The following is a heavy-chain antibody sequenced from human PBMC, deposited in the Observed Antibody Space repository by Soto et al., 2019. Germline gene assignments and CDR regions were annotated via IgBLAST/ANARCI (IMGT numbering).Heavy chain of an antibody. V-gene: IGHV4-4*02. CDR3: ARDHQRSNTWAFDF. Sequence: QVQLQESGPGLVKPSGTLSLTCVVSGDSVNTDDWWNWDRQPPGKGLEWVGEIYHGGNIYYNPALKGRVTTYLDKSKNEVSLELTSVTATDTAIYYCARDHQRSNTWAFDFWGQGTLGTVSS. J-gene: IGHJ4*02. CDR1: GDSVNTDDW. D-gene: IGHD4-4*01. CDR2: IYHGGNI.